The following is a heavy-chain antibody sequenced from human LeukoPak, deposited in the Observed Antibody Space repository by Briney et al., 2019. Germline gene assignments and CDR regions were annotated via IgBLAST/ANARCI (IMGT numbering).Heavy chain of an antibody. D-gene: IGHD6-13*01. Sequence: ASVKVSCKASGFTFTSSAMQWVRQARGQRLEWIGWIVVGSGNTNYAQKFQERVTITRDMSTSTAYMELSSLRSEDTAVHYCAREVGQQLPTGYYYGMDVWGQGTTVTVSS. CDR2: IVVGSGNT. V-gene: IGHV1-58*02. CDR1: GFTFTSSA. CDR3: AREVGQQLPTGYYYGMDV. J-gene: IGHJ6*02.